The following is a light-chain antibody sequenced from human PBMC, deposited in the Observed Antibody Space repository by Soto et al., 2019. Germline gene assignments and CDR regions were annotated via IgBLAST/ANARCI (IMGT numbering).Light chain of an antibody. J-gene: IGKJ1*01. CDR1: QSVIDNY. CDR3: QQYGSSPT. V-gene: IGKV3-20*01. Sequence: EIVMTQSPATLSVSPGERATLSGRANQSVIDNYLAWYQQKPGQAPRLLIHGASWRATAIPDRFSGSGSGTDFTLTISKLEPEDFAVYYCQQYGSSPTFGQGTKVDIK. CDR2: GAS.